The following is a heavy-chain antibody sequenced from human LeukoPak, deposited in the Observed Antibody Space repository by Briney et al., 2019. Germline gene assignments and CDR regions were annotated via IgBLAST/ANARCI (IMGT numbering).Heavy chain of an antibody. CDR1: GGSFSGFY. V-gene: IGHV4-34*01. CDR2: INHGGST. J-gene: IGHJ5*02. D-gene: IGHD2-15*01. CDR3: ARRDIYCSGDSRYPQGWLDP. Sequence: PSETLSLTCAVYGGSFSGFYWSWIRQPPGKGLEWIGEINHGGSTNYNPSLKSRVTISVDTSKNHFSLKLSSVTAADTAVYYCARRDIYCSGDSRYPQGWLDPWGQGTLVTVSS.